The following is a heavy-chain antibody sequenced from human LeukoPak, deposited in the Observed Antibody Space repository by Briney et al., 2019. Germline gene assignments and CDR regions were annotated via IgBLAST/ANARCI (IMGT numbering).Heavy chain of an antibody. D-gene: IGHD2-2*01. J-gene: IGHJ4*02. CDR2: ISYDGSTE. CDR3: AKETYSTSWQLDS. CDR1: GFAFSSYG. Sequence: GRSLRLSCAASGFAFSSYGVHWVRQAPGKGLEWVAVISYDGSTEYYIDSVKGRFTISRDDSKNTLYLQMNSLRAEDTAVYYCAKETYSTSWQLDSWGQGTLVTVSS. V-gene: IGHV3-30*18.